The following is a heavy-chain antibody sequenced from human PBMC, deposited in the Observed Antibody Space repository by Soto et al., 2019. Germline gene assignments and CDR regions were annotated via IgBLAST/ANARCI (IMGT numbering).Heavy chain of an antibody. D-gene: IGHD6-13*01. CDR2: ISYDGSNK. CDR3: ARDHGSSSDLLFY. CDR1: GFTFSSYA. J-gene: IGHJ4*02. Sequence: QVQLVESGGGVVQPGRSLRLSCAASGFTFSSYAMNWARQAPGKGLEWVALISYDGSNKYYADSVKGRFTISRDNSKNTLYLQMNSLRAEDTAVYYCARDHGSSSDLLFYWGQGTLVTVSS. V-gene: IGHV3-30-3*01.